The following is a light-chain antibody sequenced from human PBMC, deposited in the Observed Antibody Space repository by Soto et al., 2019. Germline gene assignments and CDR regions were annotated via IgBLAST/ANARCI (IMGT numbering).Light chain of an antibody. CDR3: SAYPARSTLR. CDR2: EVR. Sequence: QSALTQPASVSGSAGQSITISCSGTMRDVGAYNLVSWYQQHPGTAPKLIIYEVRNRPSAISSRFSGSRSGNTAYLTISGLQPDDEGDYHCSAYPARSTLRFGGGTKLTFL. J-gene: IGLJ2*01. CDR1: MRDVGAYNL. V-gene: IGLV2-14*01.